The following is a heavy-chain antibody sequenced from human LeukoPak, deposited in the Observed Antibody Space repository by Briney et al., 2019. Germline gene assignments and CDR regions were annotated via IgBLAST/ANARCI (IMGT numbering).Heavy chain of an antibody. Sequence: ASVKVSCKASGYTFTGYYMHWVRQAPGQGLEWMGWINPNSGGTNYAQKFQGRVTMTRDTSTSTVYMELSSLRSEDTAVYYCARITPCGDCYSSSAEYFQHWGQGTLVTVSS. V-gene: IGHV1-2*02. D-gene: IGHD2-21*02. J-gene: IGHJ1*01. CDR2: INPNSGGT. CDR3: ARITPCGDCYSSSAEYFQH. CDR1: GYTFTGYY.